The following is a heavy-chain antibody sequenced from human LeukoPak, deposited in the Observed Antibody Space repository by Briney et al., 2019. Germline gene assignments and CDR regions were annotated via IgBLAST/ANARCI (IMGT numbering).Heavy chain of an antibody. J-gene: IGHJ4*02. D-gene: IGHD2-15*01. Sequence: GESLKISCKASGYSFSTYWIGWVRQMPNKGLEWMGIIYPGDSDTRYSPSFQGQVTISVDKSITTAYLQWSGLKASDTAIYYCARLHCSAATCYSWPPDYWGQGTLVTVSS. CDR1: GYSFSTYW. CDR3: ARLHCSAATCYSWPPDY. CDR2: IYPGDSDT. V-gene: IGHV5-51*01.